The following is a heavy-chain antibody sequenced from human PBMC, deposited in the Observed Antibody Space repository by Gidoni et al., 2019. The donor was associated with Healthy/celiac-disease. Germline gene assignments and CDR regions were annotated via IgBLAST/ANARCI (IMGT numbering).Heavy chain of an antibody. D-gene: IGHD2-2*01. J-gene: IGHJ4*02. V-gene: IGHV4-34*01. CDR3: ARAEDIVVVPAASAFDY. CDR2: INHSGST. CDR1: GGSFSGYY. Sequence: QVQLQQWGAGLLQPSETLSLTCAVYGGSFSGYYWSWIRQPPGKGLEWIGEINHSGSTNYNPSLKSRVTISVDTSKNQFSLKLSSVTAADTAVYYCARAEDIVVVPAASAFDYWGQGTLVTVSS.